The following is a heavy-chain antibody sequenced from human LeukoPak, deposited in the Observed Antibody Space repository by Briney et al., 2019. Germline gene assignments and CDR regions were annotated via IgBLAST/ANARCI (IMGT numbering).Heavy chain of an antibody. CDR2: VYPDGRST. Sequence: PGGSLRLSCAASKLTLCVHAMQWLRQAPGGGLEWVAIVYPDGRSTSYAESVKGRFTISRDNSNNTLYLEMNSLRAEDTAVYYCVKERSSHYFDYWGQGILVTVSS. CDR1: KLTLCVHA. J-gene: IGHJ4*02. CDR3: VKERSSHYFDY. V-gene: IGHV3-33*06.